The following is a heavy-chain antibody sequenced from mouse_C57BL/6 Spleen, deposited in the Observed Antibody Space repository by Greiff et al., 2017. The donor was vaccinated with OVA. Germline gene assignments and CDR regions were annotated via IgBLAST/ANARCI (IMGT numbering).Heavy chain of an antibody. Sequence: QVQLQQPGAELVRPGSSVKLSCKASGYTFTSYWMHWVKQRPIQGLEWIGNINPSDSETHYNQKFKDKSTLTVDTSSSTAYMQLSSRTSEDSAVYYCARSYYDYDGYFDYWGQGTTLTVSS. CDR3: ARSYYDYDGYFDY. CDR1: GYTFTSYW. V-gene: IGHV1-52*01. J-gene: IGHJ2*01. CDR2: INPSDSET. D-gene: IGHD2-4*01.